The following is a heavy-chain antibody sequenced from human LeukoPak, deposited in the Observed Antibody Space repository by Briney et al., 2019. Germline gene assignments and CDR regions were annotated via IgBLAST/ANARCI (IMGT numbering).Heavy chain of an antibody. Sequence: SETLSLTCTVSGGSIFSVQQRWMRQPPGKGLEWIGYIYYSGNTKYNPSLKSRVTISVDTSKNQFSLKRSSVTAADTAVYYCARRPKMSGSGGDSWLDPWGQGTLVTVSS. J-gene: IGHJ5*02. CDR1: GGSIFSVQ. CDR2: IYYSGNT. V-gene: IGHV4-59*08. D-gene: IGHD3-3*01. CDR3: ARRPKMSGSGGDSWLDP.